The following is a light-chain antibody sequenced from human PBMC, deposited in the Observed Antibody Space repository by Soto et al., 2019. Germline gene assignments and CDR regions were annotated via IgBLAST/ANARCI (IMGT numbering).Light chain of an antibody. Sequence: DIVLTQSPATLSFSPGDSAALSCRASQSVSNNLAWYQQKPGQPPRLLIFGASTRATGIPPRFSGSGSEAEFALTISNLQSEDFAVYYCQQYSVWPLTFGGGTRWIS. CDR3: QQYSVWPLT. CDR2: GAS. CDR1: QSVSNN. J-gene: IGKJ4*01. V-gene: IGKV3D-15*01.